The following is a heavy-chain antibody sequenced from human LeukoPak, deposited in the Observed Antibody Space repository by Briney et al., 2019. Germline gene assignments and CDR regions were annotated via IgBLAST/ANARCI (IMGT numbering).Heavy chain of an antibody. CDR1: GFTFSSYA. Sequence: PGRSLRLSCAASGFTFSSYAMHRVRQAPGKGLEWVAVISYDGSNKYYADSVKGRFTISRDNSKNTLYLQMNRLRAEDTAVYYCARGRSDAFDIWGQGTMVTVSS. CDR3: ARGRSDAFDI. CDR2: ISYDGSNK. D-gene: IGHD3-10*01. J-gene: IGHJ3*02. V-gene: IGHV3-30-3*01.